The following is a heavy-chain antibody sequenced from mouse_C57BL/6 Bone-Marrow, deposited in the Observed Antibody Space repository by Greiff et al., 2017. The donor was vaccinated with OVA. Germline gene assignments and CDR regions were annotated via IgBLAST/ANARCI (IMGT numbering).Heavy chain of an antibody. D-gene: IGHD1-1*01. J-gene: IGHJ1*03. Sequence: VQLQQSGPELVKPGASVKISCKASGYTFTDYYMNWVKQSHGKSLEWIGDINPNNGGTCYNQKFKGKATLTVDKSSSTAYMELRSLTSEDSAVYYCARKKSSHWYFDVWGTGTTVTVSS. CDR3: ARKKSSHWYFDV. V-gene: IGHV1-26*01. CDR2: INPNNGGT. CDR1: GYTFTDYY.